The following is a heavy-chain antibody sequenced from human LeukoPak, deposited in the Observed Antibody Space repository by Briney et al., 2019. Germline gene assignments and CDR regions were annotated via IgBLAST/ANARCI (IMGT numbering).Heavy chain of an antibody. CDR1: GFTFSSYA. CDR3: AKAVEAWFDSIHYFDY. D-gene: IGHD3-9*01. V-gene: IGHV3-30-3*01. Sequence: PGGSLRLSCAASGFTFSSYAMHWVRQAPGKGLEWVAVISYDGSNKYYADSVKGRFTISRDNSKNTLYLQMNSLRAEDTAVYYCAKAVEAWFDSIHYFDYWGQGTLVTVSS. J-gene: IGHJ4*02. CDR2: ISYDGSNK.